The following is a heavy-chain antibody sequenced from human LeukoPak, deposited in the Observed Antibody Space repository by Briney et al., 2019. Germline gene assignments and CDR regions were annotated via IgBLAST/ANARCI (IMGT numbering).Heavy chain of an antibody. V-gene: IGHV3-30*02. D-gene: IGHD3-10*01. Sequence: GGSLRLSCAASGFTFSSYGMHWVRQAPGKGLDWVAFIRYDGSNKYYADSVKGRFTISRDNSKNTLYLQMNSLRAEDTAVYYCAKDHPQVRGVIDYWGQGTLVTVSS. CDR2: IRYDGSNK. CDR3: AKDHPQVRGVIDY. CDR1: GFTFSSYG. J-gene: IGHJ4*02.